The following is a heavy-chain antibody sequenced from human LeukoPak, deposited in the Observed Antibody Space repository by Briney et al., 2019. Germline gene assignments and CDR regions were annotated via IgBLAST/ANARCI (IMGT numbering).Heavy chain of an antibody. V-gene: IGHV3-48*02. CDR1: GFTFSSFS. CDR3: ARDRRYFDY. J-gene: IGHJ4*02. CDR2: ISSGGSPI. Sequence: GGSLRLSCAASGFTFSSFSMNWVRQARGKGLEWVSYISSGGSPIYYAASVKGRFTVSRDNAKNSLYLQMNSLRDEDTAVYYCARDRRYFDYWGQGSLVTVSS.